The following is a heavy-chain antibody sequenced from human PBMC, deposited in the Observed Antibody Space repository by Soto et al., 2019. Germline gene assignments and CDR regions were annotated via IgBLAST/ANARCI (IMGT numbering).Heavy chain of an antibody. CDR3: ARSASLNWFDP. CDR2: ISSSSSYI. V-gene: IGHV3-21*01. Sequence: PGGSLILSCAASGFTFSSYSMNWVRQAPGKGLEWVSSISSSSSYIYYADSVKGRFTISRDNAKNSLYLQMNSLRAEDTAVYYCARSASLNWFDPWGQGTLVTVSS. J-gene: IGHJ5*02. CDR1: GFTFSSYS.